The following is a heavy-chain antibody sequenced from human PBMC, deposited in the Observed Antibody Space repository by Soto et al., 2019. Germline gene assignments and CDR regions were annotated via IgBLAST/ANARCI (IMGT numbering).Heavy chain of an antibody. CDR1: GFTFSRYW. V-gene: IGHV3-7*03. J-gene: IGHJ6*02. CDR2: INQDGSEK. Sequence: PGGSLRLSCAASGFTFSRYWMSWVRQAPGKGLEWVANINQDGSEKYYVDSVKGRFTISRDNAKNSLYLQMNSLRAEDTAVYYCARELDGIDVWGQGTTVTVSS. CDR3: ARELDGIDV.